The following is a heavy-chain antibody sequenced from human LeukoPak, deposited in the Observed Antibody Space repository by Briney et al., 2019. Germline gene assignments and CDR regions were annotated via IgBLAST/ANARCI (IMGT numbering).Heavy chain of an antibody. D-gene: IGHD6-13*01. CDR2: ISYDGSNK. Sequence: GGSLRLSCAASGFTFSSYAMHWVRQAPGKGLEWVAVISYDGSNKYYADSVKDRFTISRDNSKNTLYLQMNSLRAEDTAVYYCAREGIAAAGGDYWGQGTLVTVSS. J-gene: IGHJ4*02. CDR3: AREGIAAAGGDY. V-gene: IGHV3-30*04. CDR1: GFTFSSYA.